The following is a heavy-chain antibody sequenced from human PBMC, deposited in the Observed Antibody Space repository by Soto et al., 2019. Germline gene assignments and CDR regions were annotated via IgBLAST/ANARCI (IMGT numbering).Heavy chain of an antibody. V-gene: IGHV3-15*01. D-gene: IGHD3-3*01. Sequence: KPGGSLRLSCAASGFTFSNAWMSWVRQAPGKGLEWVGRIKSKTDGVTTDYAVPVKGRFTISRDDSKNTLYLQMNSLKTEDTAVYYCTTGGRFLEWPNFDYWGQGTLVTVSS. CDR2: IKSKTDGVTT. J-gene: IGHJ4*02. CDR3: TTGGRFLEWPNFDY. CDR1: GFTFSNAW.